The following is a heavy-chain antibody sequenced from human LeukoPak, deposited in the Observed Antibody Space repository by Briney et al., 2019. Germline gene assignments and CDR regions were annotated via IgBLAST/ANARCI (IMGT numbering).Heavy chain of an antibody. CDR3: ARYSSSWAYYFDY. CDR1: GFTFSSYS. V-gene: IGHV3-21*01. CDR2: ISSSSSYI. D-gene: IGHD6-13*01. J-gene: IGHJ4*02. Sequence: GGSLRLSCAASGFTFSSYSMNWVRQAPGKGLEWVSSISSSSSYIYYADSVKGRFTISRDNAKNSLYLQMNSLRAEDTAVYYCARYSSSWAYYFDYRGQGTLVTASS.